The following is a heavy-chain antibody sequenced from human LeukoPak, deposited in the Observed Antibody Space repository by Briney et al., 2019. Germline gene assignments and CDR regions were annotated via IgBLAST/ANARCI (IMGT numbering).Heavy chain of an antibody. CDR3: ATRGLLRYFPRGTYYFDY. V-gene: IGHV3-11*04. CDR1: GFTFSDYY. Sequence: GGSLRLSCAASGFTFSDYYMSWIRQAPGKGLEWVSYISSSGSTIYYADSVKGRFTISRDNAKNSLYLQMNSLRAEDTAVYYCATRGLLRYFPRGTYYFDYWGQGTLVTVSS. J-gene: IGHJ4*02. CDR2: ISSSGSTI. D-gene: IGHD3-9*01.